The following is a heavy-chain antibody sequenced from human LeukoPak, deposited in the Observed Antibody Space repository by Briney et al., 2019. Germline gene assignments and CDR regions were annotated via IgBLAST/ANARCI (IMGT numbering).Heavy chain of an antibody. V-gene: IGHV4-61*01. CDR3: AREDASGYYLYYFDY. CDR1: GGSVSSGSYY. Sequence: SETLSLTYTVSGGSVSSGSYYWSWIRQPPGKGLEWIGYIYYSGSINYNPSLKGRVTISVDPSKNQFSLKLSSVTAADTAVYYCAREDASGYYLYYFDYWGQGTLVTVSS. CDR2: IYYSGSI. J-gene: IGHJ4*02. D-gene: IGHD3-22*01.